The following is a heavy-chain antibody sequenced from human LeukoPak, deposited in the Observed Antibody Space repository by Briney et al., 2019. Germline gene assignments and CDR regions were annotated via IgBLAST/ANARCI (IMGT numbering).Heavy chain of an antibody. Sequence: GGSLRLSCAASGFTFSSYAMSWVRQAPGKGLEWVSAISGSGGSTYYADSVKGRFTISRDNAKNSLYLQMNSLRVEDTAVYYCARDRKAGPWYSDVWGRGTLVSVSS. D-gene: IGHD6-13*01. J-gene: IGHJ2*01. CDR1: GFTFSSYA. V-gene: IGHV3-23*01. CDR2: ISGSGGST. CDR3: ARDRKAGPWYSDV.